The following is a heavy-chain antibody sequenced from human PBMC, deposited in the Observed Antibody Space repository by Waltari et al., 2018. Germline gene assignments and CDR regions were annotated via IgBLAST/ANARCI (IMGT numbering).Heavy chain of an antibody. V-gene: IGHV3-53*01. CDR1: GFTVSSNY. CDR2: IYSGCST. J-gene: IGHJ3*02. D-gene: IGHD7-27*01. Sequence: EVQLVESGGGLLQPGGSLRLSCAASGFTVSSNYMSWVRQAPGKGLEWVSVIYSGCSTYYADSVKGRFTRSRDKSKNTLYLQMNSRRAEDTAVYYCARGGELGSAFDIWGQGTMVTVSS. CDR3: ARGGELGSAFDI.